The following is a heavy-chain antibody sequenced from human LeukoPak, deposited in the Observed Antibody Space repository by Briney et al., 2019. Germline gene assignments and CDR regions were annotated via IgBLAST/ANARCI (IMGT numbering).Heavy chain of an antibody. CDR2: IFGSGGSP. Sequence: GGSLRLSCEASGFIFGSHSMYWVRQARGRGLEWVAGIFGSGGSPHYADPVKGRFTISRDNSRNTVYLQINSLRAEDTAVYYCGKTTVGYSSGQKPAWPVDYWGQGILVTVSS. D-gene: IGHD5-18*01. V-gene: IGHV3-23*01. J-gene: IGHJ4*02. CDR3: GKTTVGYSSGQKPAWPVDY. CDR1: GFIFGSHS.